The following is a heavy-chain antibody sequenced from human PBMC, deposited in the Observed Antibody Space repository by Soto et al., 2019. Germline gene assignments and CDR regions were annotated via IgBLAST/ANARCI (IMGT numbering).Heavy chain of an antibody. D-gene: IGHD1-26*01. CDR3: ARTSGGSYFNWFDP. CDR1: GDSGSSNSAA. CDR2: TYYRSKWYN. V-gene: IGHV6-1*01. J-gene: IGHJ5*02. Sequence: PSQTLSLTCPIPGDSGSSNSAACNWIRQSPSRGLEWLGRTYYRSKWYNDYAVSVKSRITINPDTSKNQFSLQLNSVTPEDTAVYYCARTSGGSYFNWFDPWGPGTLVTAPQ.